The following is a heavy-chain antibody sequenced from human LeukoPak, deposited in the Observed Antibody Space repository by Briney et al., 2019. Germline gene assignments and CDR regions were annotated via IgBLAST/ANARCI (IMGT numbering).Heavy chain of an antibody. D-gene: IGHD5-18*01. CDR1: GGSISRYH. Sequence: SSETLSLICTVSGGSISRYHWSWIRQPAGKGLEWIGRIYTSGSTNYNPSLKSRVTMSVDTSKNQFSLKLSSVTAADTALYYCARGTTDGYSYGRFDYWGQGTLVTVSS. J-gene: IGHJ4*02. CDR2: IYTSGST. V-gene: IGHV4-4*07. CDR3: ARGTTDGYSYGRFDY.